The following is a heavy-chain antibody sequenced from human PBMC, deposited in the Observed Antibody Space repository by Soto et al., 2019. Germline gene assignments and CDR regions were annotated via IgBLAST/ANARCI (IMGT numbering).Heavy chain of an antibody. CDR1: GFTFSSYA. CDR2: ISGSGGST. V-gene: IGHV3-23*01. Sequence: GGSLRLSCVASGFTFSSYAMSWVRQAPGKGLEWVSGISGSGGSTYYADSVKGRFTISRDNSKNTVYLQMSSLRAEDTAVYYCAKGRESNSGPTDYWGQGTLVTVSS. D-gene: IGHD1-7*01. CDR3: AKGRESNSGPTDY. J-gene: IGHJ4*02.